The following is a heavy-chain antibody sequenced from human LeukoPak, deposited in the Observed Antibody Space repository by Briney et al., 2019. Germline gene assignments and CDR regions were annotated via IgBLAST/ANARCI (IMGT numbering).Heavy chain of an antibody. J-gene: IGHJ4*02. Sequence: PGGSLRLSCAVSGFTLSDYGMSWVSQAPGKGVKWVAFISHHGTIKNYADSVKGRFNISRDNSKNTVYLQMNSLRAEDTAVYYCAKGRYYPKDFFDYWGQGTLVTVSS. D-gene: IGHD3-10*01. CDR3: AKGRYYPKDFFDY. CDR2: ISHHGTIK. V-gene: IGHV3-30*02. CDR1: GFTLSDYG.